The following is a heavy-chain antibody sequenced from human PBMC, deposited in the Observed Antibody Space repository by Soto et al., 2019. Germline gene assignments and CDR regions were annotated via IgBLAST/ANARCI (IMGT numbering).Heavy chain of an antibody. CDR2: IGLGSSTK. D-gene: IGHD6-13*01. V-gene: IGHV3-48*01. CDR1: GFTFSTYS. J-gene: IGHJ5*02. CDR3: ARHPERIAQIGWFDP. Sequence: PGGSLRLSCAASGFTFSTYSMNWVRQAPGKGLEWVSYIGLGSSTKYYADSVEGRFTISRDNAKNSLYLQMNSLRAEDTAVYYCARHPERIAQIGWFDPWGQGT.